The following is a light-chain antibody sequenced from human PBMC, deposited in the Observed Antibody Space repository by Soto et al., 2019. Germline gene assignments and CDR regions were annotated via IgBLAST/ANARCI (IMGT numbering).Light chain of an antibody. V-gene: IGKV1-8*01. CDR1: QGISSY. J-gene: IGKJ3*01. Sequence: AIRMTQSPSSLSASTGDRVTITCRASQGISSYLAWYQQKQGKAPKLLIYAASTLQSGVPSRGSGSGSGTDFTLTISCLQSEDFATYYCQQYYSYPPFTFGPGTKVDIK. CDR2: AAS. CDR3: QQYYSYPPFT.